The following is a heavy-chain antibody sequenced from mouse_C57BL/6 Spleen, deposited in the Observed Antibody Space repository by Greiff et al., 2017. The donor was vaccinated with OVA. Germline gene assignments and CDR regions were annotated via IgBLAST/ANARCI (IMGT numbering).Heavy chain of an antibody. CDR1: GYTFTSYW. V-gene: IGHV1-5*01. Sequence: EVQLQQSGTVLARPGASVKMSCKTSGYTFTSYWMHWVKQRPGQGLEWIGAIYPGNSDTSYNQKFKGKAKLTAVTSASTAYMQLSSLTNEDSAVYYCTGDDDGAWFAYWGQGTLVTVSA. J-gene: IGHJ3*01. CDR3: TGDDDGAWFAY. CDR2: IYPGNSDT. D-gene: IGHD2-4*01.